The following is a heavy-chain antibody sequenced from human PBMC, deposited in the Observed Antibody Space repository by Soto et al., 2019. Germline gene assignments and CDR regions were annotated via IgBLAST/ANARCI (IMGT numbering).Heavy chain of an antibody. V-gene: IGHV4-39*01. D-gene: IGHD3-3*01. CDR2: IYYSGST. J-gene: IGHJ6*02. CDR3: ARRRGVVQDGMDV. Sequence: QLQLQESGPGLVKPSETLSLSSTVSGGSIRSSSSYWDWIRQPPGKGLEWIGSIYYSGSTYYNPSLKSQVIISMDKSKNQFSLNVSSVTAADTAVYYCARRRGVVQDGMDVWGQGTTVIVSS. CDR1: GGSIRSSSSY.